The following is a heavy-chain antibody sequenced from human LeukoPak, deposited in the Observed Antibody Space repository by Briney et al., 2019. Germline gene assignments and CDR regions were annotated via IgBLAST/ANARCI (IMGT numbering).Heavy chain of an antibody. Sequence: ASVKVSCKASGYTFISYGISWVQQAPGQGLEWMGWINTYNGNTDYAQKFQGRVTMTTDTSSSTAYMELRSLRSDDTAVYYCARDKLSGNHDFDYWGQGTLVTVSS. V-gene: IGHV1-18*01. CDR1: GYTFISYG. CDR3: ARDKLSGNHDFDY. J-gene: IGHJ4*02. D-gene: IGHD1-14*01. CDR2: INTYNGNT.